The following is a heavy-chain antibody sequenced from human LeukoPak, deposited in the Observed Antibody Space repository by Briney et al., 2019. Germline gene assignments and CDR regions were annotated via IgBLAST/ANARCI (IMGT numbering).Heavy chain of an antibody. V-gene: IGHV3-9*01. Sequence: GGSLRLSCAASGFTFDDYAMHWVRQAPGKGLEWVSGISWNSGSIGYADSVKGRFTISRDNAKNSLYLQMNSLRAEDTALYYCAGVMSEGEFDYWGQGTLVTVSS. CDR1: GFTFDDYA. J-gene: IGHJ4*02. CDR3: AGVMSEGEFDY. CDR2: ISWNSGSI. D-gene: IGHD3-16*01.